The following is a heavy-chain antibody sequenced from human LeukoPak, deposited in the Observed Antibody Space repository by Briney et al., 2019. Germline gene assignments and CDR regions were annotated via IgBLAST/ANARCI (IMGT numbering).Heavy chain of an antibody. J-gene: IGHJ4*02. CDR1: GYSFTSYW. CDR3: ARLPLDGYNYFDY. V-gene: IGHV5-51*01. Sequence: GESLQISFQGSGYSFTSYWIGWVRPMPGKGLEWMGIIYPGDSDTRYSPSFQGQVTISADKSISTAYLQWSSLKASDTALYYCARLPLDGYNYFDYWGQGTLVTVSS. D-gene: IGHD5-24*01. CDR2: IYPGDSDT.